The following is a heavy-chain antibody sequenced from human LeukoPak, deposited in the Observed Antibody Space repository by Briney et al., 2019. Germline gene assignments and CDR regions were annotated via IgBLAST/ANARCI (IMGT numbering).Heavy chain of an antibody. CDR1: GYTFTSYD. V-gene: IGHV1-8*01. CDR3: AKDYYDSSGYYNYFDY. D-gene: IGHD3-22*01. CDR2: MNPNSGNT. Sequence: ASVKVSCKASGYTFTSYDINWVRQATGQGLEWMGWMNPNSGNTGYAQKFQGRVTMTRNTSIGTAYMELSSLRSEDTAVYYCAKDYYDSSGYYNYFDYWGQGTLVTVSS. J-gene: IGHJ4*02.